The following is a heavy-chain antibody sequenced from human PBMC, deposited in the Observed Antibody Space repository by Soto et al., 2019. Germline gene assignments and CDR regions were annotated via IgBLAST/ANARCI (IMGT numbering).Heavy chain of an antibody. CDR2: IWYDGSNK. Sequence: QVQLVESGGGVVQPGRSLRLSCAASGFTFSSYGMHWVRQAPGKGLEWVAVIWYDGSNKYYADSVKGRFTISRDNSKNTLYLQMNSLRAEDTALYYCARDRVRAAAGLDYWGQGTLVTVSS. V-gene: IGHV3-33*01. CDR3: ARDRVRAAAGLDY. D-gene: IGHD6-13*01. J-gene: IGHJ4*02. CDR1: GFTFSSYG.